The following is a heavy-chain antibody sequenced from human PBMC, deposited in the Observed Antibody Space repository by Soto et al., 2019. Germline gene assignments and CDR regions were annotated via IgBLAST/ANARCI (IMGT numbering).Heavy chain of an antibody. CDR1: GYSFTGYY. Sequence: QVQLVQSGADVKQPGASVKISYKASGYSFTGYYIHWLRQAPEQGLEWMGWIYPNSGDTKSAQKLQRRITLTKNTSITTAYMELSSLRTDDTAIYYCATLQTSGWYGVHWGQGTMVTVSS. V-gene: IGHV1-2*02. CDR2: IYPNSGDT. J-gene: IGHJ4*02. D-gene: IGHD6-19*01. CDR3: ATLQTSGWYGVH.